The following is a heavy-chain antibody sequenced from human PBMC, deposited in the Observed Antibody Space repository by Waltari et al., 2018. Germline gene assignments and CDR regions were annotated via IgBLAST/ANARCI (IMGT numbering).Heavy chain of an antibody. D-gene: IGHD1-26*01. CDR2: IDHSGNT. V-gene: IGHV4-38-2*02. CDR3: ARGPPIVGAMDY. J-gene: IGHJ4*02. Sequence: QVRLQESGPGLVKPSETLSLTCTVSGNSISSPYYWGWIRQPPGKGLEWMGNIDHSGNTYYNPSLKSRVTLSVDTSKNQFSLKLNSVTAADTAVYYCARGPPIVGAMDYWGQGTLVTVSS. CDR1: GNSISSPYY.